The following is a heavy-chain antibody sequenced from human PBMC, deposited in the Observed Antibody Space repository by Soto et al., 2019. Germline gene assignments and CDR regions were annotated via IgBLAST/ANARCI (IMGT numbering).Heavy chain of an antibody. Sequence: VQLVESRGGLIQPGGSLRLSCAASGFTVSSNYMRWVRQSPGKGLEWVSVIYSGGSTYYADSVKGRFTISRDNSQNKRYLQRNSRRAEDTAGDYGARVGGDHEYGDFDLWGRGNLGPGSS. CDR1: GFTVSSNY. CDR2: IYSGGST. CDR3: ARVGGDHEYGDFDL. V-gene: IGHV3-53*01. J-gene: IGHJ2*01. D-gene: IGHD1-26*01.